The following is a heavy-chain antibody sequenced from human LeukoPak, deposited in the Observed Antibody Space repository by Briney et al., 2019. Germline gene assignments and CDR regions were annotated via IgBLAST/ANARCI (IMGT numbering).Heavy chain of an antibody. CDR3: ARGGIDIVTVPVSNWFDP. D-gene: IGHD2/OR15-2a*01. CDR2: SSPYNGKT. V-gene: IGHV1-18*01. CDR1: GYSFINYG. Sequence: GASVKVSCKASGYSFINYGITRVRQAPGQGLEWMGWSSPYNGKTNYAQKFQGRVTMTTDTSTNTAYMELRSLRSDDTAVYYCARGGIDIVTVPVSNWFDPWGQGTLVTVSS. J-gene: IGHJ5*02.